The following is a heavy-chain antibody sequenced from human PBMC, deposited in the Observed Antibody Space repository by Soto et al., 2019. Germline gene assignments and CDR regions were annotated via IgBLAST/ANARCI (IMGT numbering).Heavy chain of an antibody. CDR3: ATQSPAIVVVVAAKVIPAFDY. J-gene: IGHJ4*02. CDR1: GYTLTELS. V-gene: IGHV1-24*01. CDR2: FDPEDGET. D-gene: IGHD2-15*01. Sequence: VASVKVSCKVSGYTLTELSMHWVRQAPGKGLEWMGGFDPEDGETIYAQKFQGRVTMTEDTSTDTAYMELSSLRSEDTAVYYCATQSPAIVVVVAAKVIPAFDYWGQGTLVTVSS.